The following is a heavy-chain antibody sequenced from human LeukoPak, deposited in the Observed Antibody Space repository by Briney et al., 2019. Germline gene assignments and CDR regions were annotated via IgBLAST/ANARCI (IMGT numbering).Heavy chain of an antibody. J-gene: IGHJ4*02. V-gene: IGHV3-23*01. CDR1: GFTFSSYA. Sequence: GGSLRLSCAASGFTFSSYAMSWVRQAPGKGLGGVSAISGSGGSTYYADSVKGRFTISRDNSKNTLYLQMNSLRAEDTAVYYCAKDRHLTMVRGVKDYWGQGTLVTVSS. CDR2: ISGSGGST. CDR3: AKDRHLTMVRGVKDY. D-gene: IGHD3-10*01.